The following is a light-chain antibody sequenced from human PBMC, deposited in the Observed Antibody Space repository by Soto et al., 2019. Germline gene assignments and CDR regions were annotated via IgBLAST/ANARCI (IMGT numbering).Light chain of an antibody. CDR3: QQSYSYPRT. Sequence: DIQMTQSPSSLSASVGDRVTITCRASQSISGFLNWYQQKPGKAPKLLIYAASSLQSGVPSRFSGSGSGTDFTLTISSLQPEDFATYFCQQSYSYPRTFGQGTKV. J-gene: IGKJ1*01. CDR2: AAS. CDR1: QSISGF. V-gene: IGKV1-39*01.